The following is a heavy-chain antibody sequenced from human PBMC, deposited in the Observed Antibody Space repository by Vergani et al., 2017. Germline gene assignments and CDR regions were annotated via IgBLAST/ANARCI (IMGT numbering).Heavy chain of an antibody. D-gene: IGHD5-24*01. CDR2: IYYSGST. J-gene: IGHJ4*02. V-gene: IGHV4-39*07. Sequence: QLQLQESGPGLVKPSETLSLTCTVSGGSISSSSYYWGWIRQPPGKGLEWIGSIYYSGSTYYNPSLKSRVTISVDTSKNQFSLKLSSVTAADTAVYYCARVAKMATTRLYFDYWGQGTLVTVSS. CDR1: GGSISSSSYY. CDR3: ARVAKMATTRLYFDY.